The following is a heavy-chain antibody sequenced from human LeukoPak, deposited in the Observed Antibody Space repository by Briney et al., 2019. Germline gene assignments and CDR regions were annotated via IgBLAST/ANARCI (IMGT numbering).Heavy chain of an antibody. CDR3: ASSGGNSLFPRHYYYYGMDV. Sequence: ASVKVSCKASGYTFTGYYLHWVRQAPGQGLEWMGWINPNSGGTNYAQKFQGWVIMTRDTSISTAYMELSRLRSDDTAVYYCASSGGNSLFPRHYYYYGMDVWGQGTTVTVSS. CDR1: GYTFTGYY. CDR2: INPNSGGT. D-gene: IGHD4-23*01. V-gene: IGHV1-2*04. J-gene: IGHJ6*02.